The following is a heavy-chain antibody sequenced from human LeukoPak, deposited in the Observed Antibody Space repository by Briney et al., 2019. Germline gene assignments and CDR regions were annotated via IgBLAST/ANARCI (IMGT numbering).Heavy chain of an antibody. CDR2: ISSSSSTI. CDR3: AKDLNYDILTAPDY. CDR1: GFTFSSYS. Sequence: PGGSLRLSCAASGFTFSSYSMNWVRQAQGKGREWVSYISSSSSTIYYADSVKGRFTISRDNAKNSLYLQMNSLRAEDTALYYCAKDLNYDILTAPDYWGQGTLVTVSS. J-gene: IGHJ4*02. V-gene: IGHV3-48*01. D-gene: IGHD3-9*01.